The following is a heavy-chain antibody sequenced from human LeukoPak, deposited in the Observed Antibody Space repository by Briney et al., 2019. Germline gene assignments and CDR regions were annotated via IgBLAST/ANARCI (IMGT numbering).Heavy chain of an antibody. D-gene: IGHD4-17*01. CDR3: ARGGGPYGDYLSRNWFDP. CDR2: IYTSGST. Sequence: SSETLSLTCTVSGGSISSYYWSWIRQPAGKGLEWIGRIYTSGSTNYNPSLKSRVTMSVDTSKNQFSLKLSSVTAADTAVYYCARGGGPYGDYLSRNWFDPRGQGTLVTVSS. J-gene: IGHJ5*02. V-gene: IGHV4-4*07. CDR1: GGSISSYY.